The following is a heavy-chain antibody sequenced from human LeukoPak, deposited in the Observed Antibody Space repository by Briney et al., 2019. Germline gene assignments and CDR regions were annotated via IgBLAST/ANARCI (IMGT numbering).Heavy chain of an antibody. Sequence: ASVKVSCKASGYTFTSYDINWVRQATGQGLEWMGWMNPNSDNTGYAQKSQGRVTMTRNTSISTAYMELSSLRSEDTAVYYCARGRLPCSGGSCYSSRYYYGMDVWGQGTTVTVSS. V-gene: IGHV1-8*01. D-gene: IGHD2-15*01. CDR1: GYTFTSYD. J-gene: IGHJ6*02. CDR2: MNPNSDNT. CDR3: ARGRLPCSGGSCYSSRYYYGMDV.